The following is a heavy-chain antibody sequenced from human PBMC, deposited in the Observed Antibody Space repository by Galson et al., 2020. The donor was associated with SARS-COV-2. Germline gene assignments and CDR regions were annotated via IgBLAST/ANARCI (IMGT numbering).Heavy chain of an antibody. CDR2: ISYDGSNK. CDR3: ARGYDILTGYLYFDY. V-gene: IGHV3-30-3*01. D-gene: IGHD3-9*01. CDR1: GFTFSSYA. Sequence: TGGSLRLSCAASGFTFSSYAMHWVRQAPGKGLEWVAVISYDGSNKYYADSVMGRFTISRDNSKNTLYLQMNSLRAEDTAVYYCARGYDILTGYLYFDYWGQGTLVTVSS. J-gene: IGHJ4*02.